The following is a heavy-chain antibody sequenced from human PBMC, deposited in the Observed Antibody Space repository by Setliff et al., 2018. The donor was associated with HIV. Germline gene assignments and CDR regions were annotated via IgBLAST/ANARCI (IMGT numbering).Heavy chain of an antibody. V-gene: IGHV4-4*09. CDR3: ARHSGLGGYYSPFDY. CDR1: GDTDFY. J-gene: IGHJ4*02. D-gene: IGHD3-22*01. Sequence: SETLSLTCTVSGDTDFYWSWIRQPPGKGLEWIGYIYASGSTHYNPSLRSRVTISVDTSKNQFSLKLSSVTAADTTVYYCARHSGLGGYYSPFDYWGQGTLVTVSS. CDR2: IYASGST.